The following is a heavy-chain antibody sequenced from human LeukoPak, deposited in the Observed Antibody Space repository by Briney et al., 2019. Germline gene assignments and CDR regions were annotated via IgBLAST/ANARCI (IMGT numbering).Heavy chain of an antibody. Sequence: PGGSLRLSCAASGFTFSSYAMNWVRQAPGKGLEWVAFIRYDGSNKYYADSVKGRFTISRDNSKNTLYLQMNSLRAEDTAVYYCAAPDCSGGSCSTWGFDYWGQGTLVTVSS. CDR2: IRYDGSNK. D-gene: IGHD2-15*01. J-gene: IGHJ4*02. CDR1: GFTFSSYA. V-gene: IGHV3-30*02. CDR3: AAPDCSGGSCSTWGFDY.